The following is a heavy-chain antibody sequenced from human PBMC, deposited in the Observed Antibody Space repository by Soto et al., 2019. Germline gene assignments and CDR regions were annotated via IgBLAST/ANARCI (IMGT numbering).Heavy chain of an antibody. CDR3: ARGSGGSSYYYYGMDV. Sequence: QVQLVQSGAEVKKPGSSVKVSCKASGGTFSSYAINWVRQAPGQGLEWMGGIIPIFGTANYAQKFQGRVTIPXXAXTSXAYMALSSLRSEDTAVYYCARGSGGSSYYYYGMDVWGQGTTVTVSS. J-gene: IGHJ6*02. D-gene: IGHD2-15*01. V-gene: IGHV1-69*05. CDR2: IIPIFGTA. CDR1: GGTFSSYA.